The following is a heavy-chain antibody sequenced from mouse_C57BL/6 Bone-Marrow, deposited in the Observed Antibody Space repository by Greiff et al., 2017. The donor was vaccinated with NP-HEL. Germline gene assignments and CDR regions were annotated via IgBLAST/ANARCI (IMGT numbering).Heavy chain of an antibody. CDR3: ARWYASWFAY. V-gene: IGHV1-82*01. Sequence: VQLKESGPELVKPGASVKISCKASGYAFSSSWMNWVKQRPGKGLEWIGRIYPGDGDTNYNGKFKGKATLTADKSSSTAYMQLSSLTSEDSAVXFCARWYASWFAYWGQGTLVTVSA. CDR2: IYPGDGDT. CDR1: GYAFSSSW. J-gene: IGHJ3*01. D-gene: IGHD1-1*02.